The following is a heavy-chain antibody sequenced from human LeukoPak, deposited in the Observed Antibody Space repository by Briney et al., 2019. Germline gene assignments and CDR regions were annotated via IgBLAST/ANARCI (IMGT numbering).Heavy chain of an antibody. CDR3: ARGYSSSWANNWFDP. CDR2: IYHSGST. J-gene: IGHJ5*02. Sequence: SETLSLTCTVSGYSISSGYYWGWIRQPPGKGLEWIGSIYHSGSTYYNPSLKSRVTISVDKSKNQFSLKLSSVTAADTAVYYCARGYSSSWANNWFDPWGQGTLVTVSS. CDR1: GYSISSGYY. D-gene: IGHD6-13*01. V-gene: IGHV4-38-2*02.